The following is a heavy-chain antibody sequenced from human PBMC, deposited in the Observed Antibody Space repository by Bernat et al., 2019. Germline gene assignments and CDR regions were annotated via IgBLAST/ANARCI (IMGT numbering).Heavy chain of an antibody. V-gene: IGHV4-30-2*01. Sequence: QLQLQESGSGLVKPSQTLSLTCAVSGGSISSGGYSWSWIRQPPGKGLEWIGYIYHSGSTYYNPSLKSRVTISVDRSRNQFSLKLNSVTAADTAVYSCARDIVVVPAAMDGWFDPWGQGTLVTVSS. CDR3: ARDIVVVPAAMDGWFDP. CDR2: IYHSGST. D-gene: IGHD2-2*01. CDR1: GGSISSGGYS. J-gene: IGHJ5*02.